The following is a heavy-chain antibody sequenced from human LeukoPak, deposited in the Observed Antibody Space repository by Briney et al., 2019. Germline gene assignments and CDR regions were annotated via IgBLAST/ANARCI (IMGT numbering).Heavy chain of an antibody. J-gene: IGHJ4*02. D-gene: IGHD5-24*01. CDR2: ISGSGVIT. CDR3: VRDRLGDWYIRDFDS. CDR1: GFTFSSHG. V-gene: IGHV3-23*01. Sequence: PGGSLRLSCAASGFTFSSHGMNWVRQAPGKGLEWVSGISGSGVITYYADSVKGRFTISRDNSKNTLDLQMDSLRAEDTAVYYCVRDRLGDWYIRDFDSWGQGTLVTVSS.